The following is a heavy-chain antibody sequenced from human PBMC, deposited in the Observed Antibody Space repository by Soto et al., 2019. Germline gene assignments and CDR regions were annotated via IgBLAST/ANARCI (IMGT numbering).Heavy chain of an antibody. CDR1: GGSFSGYY. D-gene: IGHD3-10*02. CDR3: SGGPETVVRGSMNWFDP. J-gene: IGHJ5*02. Sequence: QVQLQQWGAGLLKSSETLSLTCAVYGGSFSGYYWNWLRQPPGEGLEWIGKIDQSGSTNYNPSLKSRGTMAVDTSMSQFSLKLTSVTAIDTGVYYCSGGPETVVRGSMNWFDPWGQGTLVTVSS. CDR2: IDQSGST. V-gene: IGHV4-34*01.